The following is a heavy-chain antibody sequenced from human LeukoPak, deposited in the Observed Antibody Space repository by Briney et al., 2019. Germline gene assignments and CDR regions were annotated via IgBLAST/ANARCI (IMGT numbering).Heavy chain of an antibody. CDR1: GFTFSSYG. CDR3: AKSLTADCGGDCPLGY. V-gene: IGHV3-30*18. Sequence: GGSLRLSCAASGFTFSSYGMHWVRQAPGKGLEWVAVISYDGSNKYYADSVKGRFTISRDNSKNTMYLQMNSLRAEDTAVCYCAKSLTADCGGDCPLGYWGQGTLVTVSS. J-gene: IGHJ4*02. CDR2: ISYDGSNK. D-gene: IGHD2-21*02.